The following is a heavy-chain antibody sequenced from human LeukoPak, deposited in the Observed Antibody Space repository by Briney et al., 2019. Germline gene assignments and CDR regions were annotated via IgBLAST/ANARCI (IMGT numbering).Heavy chain of an antibody. D-gene: IGHD5-18*01. CDR2: IKQDGSEK. V-gene: IGHV3-7*01. J-gene: IGHJ3*02. CDR3: ARAGIQLWLNAFDI. Sequence: GGSLRLSCAASGFTFSSYWMSWVRQAPGKGLEWVANIKQDGSEKYYVDSVEGRFTISRDNAKNSLYLQMNSLRAEDTAVYYCARAGIQLWLNAFDIWGQGTMVTVSS. CDR1: GFTFSSYW.